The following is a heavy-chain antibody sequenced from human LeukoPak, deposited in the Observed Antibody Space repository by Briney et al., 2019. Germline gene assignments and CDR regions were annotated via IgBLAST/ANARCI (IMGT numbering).Heavy chain of an antibody. CDR3: ARVRGGYCAGDRCYGDFFFDN. Sequence: ASVRVSCKTSGYNFIGYFIHWVRQAPGQGIEWMGWIDPHSGDTAYANKFQGRVTLTRDTTTTTVYMESNSLRSDDTAVYFCARVRGGYCAGDRCYGDFFFDNWGQGTLVTVTS. CDR1: GYNFIGYF. V-gene: IGHV1-2*02. J-gene: IGHJ4*02. CDR2: IDPHSGDT. D-gene: IGHD2-15*01.